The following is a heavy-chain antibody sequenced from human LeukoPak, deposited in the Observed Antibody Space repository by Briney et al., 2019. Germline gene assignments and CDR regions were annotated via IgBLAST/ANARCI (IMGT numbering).Heavy chain of an antibody. J-gene: IGHJ6*04. D-gene: IGHD2-2*01. V-gene: IGHV1-69*13. CDR2: IIPIFGTA. Sequence: SVKVSCKASGGTFSSYAISWVRQAPGQGLEWMGGIIPIFGTANYAQKFQGRDTITADESTSTAYMELSSLRSEDTAVYYCARDVRPYCSSTSCYEERGYGMDVWGKGTTVTVSS. CDR3: ARDVRPYCSSTSCYEERGYGMDV. CDR1: GGTFSSYA.